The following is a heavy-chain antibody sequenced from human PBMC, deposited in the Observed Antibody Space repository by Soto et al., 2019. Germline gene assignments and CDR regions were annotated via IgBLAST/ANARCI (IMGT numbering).Heavy chain of an antibody. J-gene: IGHJ5*02. D-gene: IGHD2-2*02. CDR1: GSSFSTLD. Sequence: ASVKVSCEASGSSFSTLDIIWVRQAAGQGLEWMGWVNPKSGNTDYAQRFRGRVTMTSNTSISTAYMELSALTSEDTAVYYCARPYCDSTSCYTDWFDPWGQGTLVTVSS. V-gene: IGHV1-8*01. CDR3: ARPYCDSTSCYTDWFDP. CDR2: VNPKSGNT.